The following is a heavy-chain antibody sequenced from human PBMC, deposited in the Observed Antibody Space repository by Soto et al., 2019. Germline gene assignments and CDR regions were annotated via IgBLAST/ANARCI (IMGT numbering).Heavy chain of an antibody. Sequence: EVQLLESGGGLVQPGGSLRLSCAASGFTFSDYGMGWVRQAPGKGLEWVSAISGSGGSTHYADSVKGRFTISRDNSKNTLYLQMNSLRAEDTAVYYCAKGPTVTSCNWFDPWGQGTLVTVCS. CDR3: AKGPTVTSCNWFDP. CDR1: GFTFSDYG. V-gene: IGHV3-23*01. J-gene: IGHJ5*02. D-gene: IGHD4-4*01. CDR2: ISGSGGST.